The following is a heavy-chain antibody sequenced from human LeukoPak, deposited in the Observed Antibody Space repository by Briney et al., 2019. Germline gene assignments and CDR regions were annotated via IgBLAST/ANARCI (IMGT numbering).Heavy chain of an antibody. J-gene: IGHJ5*02. CDR3: ARECSSTTCYTRSFDP. CDR2: LYHSGST. CDR1: GYSISSGYY. V-gene: IGHV4-38-2*02. Sequence: SETLSLTCIVSGYSISSGYYWGWIRQPPGKGLEWIGNLYHSGSTYYNPSLRSRATISGDTSKNQFSLSLSSATAADTAVYYCARECSSTTCYTRSFDPWGQGTLVTVSS. D-gene: IGHD2-2*02.